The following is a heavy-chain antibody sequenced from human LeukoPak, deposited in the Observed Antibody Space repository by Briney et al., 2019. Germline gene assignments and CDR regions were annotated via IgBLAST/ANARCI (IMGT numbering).Heavy chain of an antibody. CDR1: GYTFTGYY. V-gene: IGHV1-2*02. Sequence: GASVKVSCKASGYTFTGYYMHWVRQAPGQGLEWMGWINPNSGGTNYAQKFQGRVTMTRDTSISTVYMELSRLRSDDTAVYYCARVGVAAIFSAFDIWGQGTMVTVSS. CDR3: ARVGVAAIFSAFDI. CDR2: INPNSGGT. D-gene: IGHD2-15*01. J-gene: IGHJ3*02.